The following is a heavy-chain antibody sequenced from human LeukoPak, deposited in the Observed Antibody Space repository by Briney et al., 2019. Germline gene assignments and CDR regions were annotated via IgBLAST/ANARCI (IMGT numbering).Heavy chain of an antibody. D-gene: IGHD5/OR15-5a*01. CDR1: GFTFSSYA. Sequence: GGAVRLSCAGSGFTFSSYAMSGVRQARGKGGEGVAASSGSGGSTYYADSVKGRFTISRDNSKNTLYLQMNSLRAEDTAVYYCAKVPPQIRLRFPYYMDVRGKGTTVTVSS. V-gene: IGHV3-23*01. CDR2: SSGSGGST. J-gene: IGHJ6*03. CDR3: AKVPPQIRLRFPYYMDV.